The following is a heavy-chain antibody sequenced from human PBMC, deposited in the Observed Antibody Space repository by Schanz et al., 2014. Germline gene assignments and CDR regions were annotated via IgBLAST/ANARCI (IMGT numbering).Heavy chain of an antibody. CDR1: GFTFSSYG. CDR2: IWYDGSNK. Sequence: QVQLVESGGGVVQPGRSLRLSCAASGFTFSSYGMHWVRQAPGKGLEWVAIIWYDGSNKYYADSVKGRFTISRDNSKNTLFLQMSSLRAEDTAVYYCMAMGRNTSHYFDHWGQGTLVTVSS. D-gene: IGHD1-1*01. CDR3: MAMGRNTSHYFDH. V-gene: IGHV3-33*01. J-gene: IGHJ4*02.